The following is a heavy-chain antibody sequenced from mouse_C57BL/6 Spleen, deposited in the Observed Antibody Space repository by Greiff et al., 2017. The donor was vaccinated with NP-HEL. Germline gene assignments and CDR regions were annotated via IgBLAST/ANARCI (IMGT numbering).Heavy chain of an antibody. CDR3: APNLLWLRREGYYFDY. Sequence: QVQLKQPGAELVRPGTSVKLSCKASGYTFTSYWMHWVKQRPGQGLEWIGVIDPSDSYTNYNQKFKGKATLTVDTSSSTAYMQLSSLTSEDSAVYYCAPNLLWLRREGYYFDYWGQGTTLTVSS. D-gene: IGHD2-2*01. J-gene: IGHJ2*01. V-gene: IGHV1-59*01. CDR1: GYTFTSYW. CDR2: IDPSDSYT.